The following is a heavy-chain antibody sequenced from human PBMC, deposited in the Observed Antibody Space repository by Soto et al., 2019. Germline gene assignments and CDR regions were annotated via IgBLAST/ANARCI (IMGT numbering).Heavy chain of an antibody. J-gene: IGHJ5*02. CDR3: AGDPDSHYNDSHASSYP. CDR1: GGTFSTYT. CDR2: IIPIIGII. Sequence: SVEVSCKASGGTFSTYTSTWVRQAPGQGLEWMGRIIPIIGIINYAQKFQGRVTITADKFTGTAYMELTRLRSDDTAVYYCAGDPDSHYNDSHASSYPWGQGTLVTVSS. D-gene: IGHD3-22*01. V-gene: IGHV1-69*04.